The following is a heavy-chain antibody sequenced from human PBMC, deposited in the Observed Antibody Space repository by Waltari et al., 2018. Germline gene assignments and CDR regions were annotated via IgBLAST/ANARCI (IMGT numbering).Heavy chain of an antibody. V-gene: IGHV4-59*01. CDR1: GGSISSYY. D-gene: IGHD1-26*01. CDR2: IYYSGST. J-gene: IGHJ4*02. Sequence: QVQLQESGPGLVKSSETLSLTCTVSGGSISSYYWSWIRQPPGKGLEWIGYIYYSGSTNYNPSLKSRVTISVDTSKNQFSLKLSSVTAADTAVYYCATLLGANYFDYWGQGTLVTVSS. CDR3: ATLLGANYFDY.